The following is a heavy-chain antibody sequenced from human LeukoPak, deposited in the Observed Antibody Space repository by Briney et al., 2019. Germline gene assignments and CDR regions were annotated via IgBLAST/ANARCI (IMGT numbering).Heavy chain of an antibody. CDR3: ARVPRIEAGATGDWFDP. V-gene: IGHV4-59*01. D-gene: IGHD6-13*01. CDR1: GGSISSYY. Sequence: SETLSLTCTVSGGSISSYYWSWIWQPPGKGLEWIGFIYYSGSTNYNPSLKSRVTISVDTSKNQFFLNLRSVTAADTAVYYCARVPRIEAGATGDWFDPWGQGTVVTVSS. J-gene: IGHJ5*02. CDR2: IYYSGST.